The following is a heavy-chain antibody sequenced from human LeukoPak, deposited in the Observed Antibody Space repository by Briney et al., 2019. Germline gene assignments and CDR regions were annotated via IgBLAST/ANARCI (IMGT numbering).Heavy chain of an antibody. Sequence: SETLSLTCTVSGGSISSYYWSWIRQPPGKGLEWIGYIYYSGSTNYNPSLKSRVTMLVDTSKNQFSLKLSSVTAADTAVYYCARHSTASGYLNYFDYWGQGTLVTVSS. J-gene: IGHJ4*02. CDR3: ARHSTASGYLNYFDY. CDR2: IYYSGST. CDR1: GGSISSYY. D-gene: IGHD1-1*01. V-gene: IGHV4-59*08.